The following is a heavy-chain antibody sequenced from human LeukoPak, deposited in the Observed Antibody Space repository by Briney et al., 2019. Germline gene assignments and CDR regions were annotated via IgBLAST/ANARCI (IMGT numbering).Heavy chain of an antibody. CDR2: IYYSGST. Sequence: SGALSLTCTVSVGSISSSSYYWGWIRQPPGKGLEWLGSIYYSGSTYYNPSLKSRATISVDTSKNQFSLKMSSVTAADTAVYYCALYGDYVLDAFDIWGQGTMVTVSS. D-gene: IGHD4-17*01. V-gene: IGHV4-39*01. CDR1: VGSISSSSYY. CDR3: ALYGDYVLDAFDI. J-gene: IGHJ3*02.